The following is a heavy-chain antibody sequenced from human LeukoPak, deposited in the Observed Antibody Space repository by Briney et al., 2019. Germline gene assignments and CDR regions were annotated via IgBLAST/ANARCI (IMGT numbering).Heavy chain of an antibody. CDR2: MNPKSGGT. Sequence: EASVKVSCKASGYTFSDSYIHWVRQAPGQGLEWMGSMNPKSGGTKYAQKFQGRVSMTRDTSISTAYMGLASLTYDDTAVYYCARAGGRSWFDPWGQGTLVTVSS. CDR1: GYTFSDSY. V-gene: IGHV1-2*02. D-gene: IGHD1-26*01. J-gene: IGHJ5*02. CDR3: ARAGGRSWFDP.